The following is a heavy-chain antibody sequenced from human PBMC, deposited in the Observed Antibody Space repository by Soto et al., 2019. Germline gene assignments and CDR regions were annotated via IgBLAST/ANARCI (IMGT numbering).Heavy chain of an antibody. CDR2: ISSTSGTL. D-gene: IGHD2-21*01. V-gene: IGHV3-48*03. J-gene: IGHJ4*02. CDR1: GFIFSDFE. Sequence: PGGSLRLSCATSGFIFSDFEMNWVRQAPGKGLEWLSYISSTSGTLYYADSVKGRFTISRDSANSSLYLQMSSLRVGDTAVYYCVRDRIARVRSGFDFWGQGTLVTVSS. CDR3: VRDRIARVRSGFDF.